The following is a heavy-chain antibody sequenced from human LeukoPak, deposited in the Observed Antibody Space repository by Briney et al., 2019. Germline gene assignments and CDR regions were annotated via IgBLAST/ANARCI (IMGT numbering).Heavy chain of an antibody. CDR2: ISGSGGST. D-gene: IGHD6-19*01. V-gene: IGHV3-23*01. CDR1: GFTFSSYA. Sequence: PGGSLRLSCAASGFTFSSYAMSWVRQAPGKGLEWVSAISGSGGSTYYADSVKGRFTISRDNSKNTLYLQMNSLRAEDTAVYYCARDGPPPTYSSGWYDNYFDYWGQGTLVTVSS. J-gene: IGHJ4*02. CDR3: ARDGPPPTYSSGWYDNYFDY.